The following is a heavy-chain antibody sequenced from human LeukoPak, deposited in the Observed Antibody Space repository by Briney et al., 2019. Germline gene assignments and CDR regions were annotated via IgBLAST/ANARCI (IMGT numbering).Heavy chain of an antibody. J-gene: IGHJ3*02. CDR2: INPSGGST. D-gene: IGHD3-10*01. V-gene: IGHV1-46*03. CDR3: ARGSGSYYNLDAFDI. CDR1: GYTFTSYY. Sequence: ASVKVSCKASGYTFTSYYMHWVRQAPGQGLKWMGIINPSGGSTSYAQKFQGRVTMTRDTSTSTVYMELSSLRSEDTAVYYCARGSGSYYNLDAFDIWGQGTMVTVSS.